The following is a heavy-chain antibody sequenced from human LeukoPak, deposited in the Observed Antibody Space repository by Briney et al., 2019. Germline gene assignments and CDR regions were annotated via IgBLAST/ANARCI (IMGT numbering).Heavy chain of an antibody. Sequence: SSETLSLTCAVYGGSFSGYYWSWIRQPPGKGLEWIGEINHSGSTNYNPSLKSRVTISVDTSKNQFSLKLSSVTAADTAVYYCARESIVVVLAVAYRYYYGMDVWGQGTTVTVSS. CDR1: GGSFSGYY. CDR3: ARESIVVVLAVAYRYYYGMDV. J-gene: IGHJ6*02. V-gene: IGHV4-34*01. CDR2: INHSGST. D-gene: IGHD2-2*01.